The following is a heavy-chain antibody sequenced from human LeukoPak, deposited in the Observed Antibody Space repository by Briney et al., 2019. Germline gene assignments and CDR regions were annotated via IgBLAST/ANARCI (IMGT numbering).Heavy chain of an antibody. CDR2: ISGSGGNT. CDR1: GFTFSSYV. CDR3: AKEGVYGSGSYRYNWFDP. J-gene: IGHJ5*02. V-gene: IGHV3-23*01. D-gene: IGHD3-10*01. Sequence: GSLRLSCAASGFTFSSYVMSWVRQAPGKGLEWVSAISGSGGNTYYADSVKSRFTISRDNSKNTLYLQMNSLRAEDTAVYYCAKEGVYGSGSYRYNWFDPWGQGTLVTVSS.